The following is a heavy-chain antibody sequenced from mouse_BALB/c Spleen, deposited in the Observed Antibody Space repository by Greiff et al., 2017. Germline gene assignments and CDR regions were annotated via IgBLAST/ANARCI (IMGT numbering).Heavy chain of an antibody. V-gene: IGHV1S81*02. D-gene: IGHD2-4*01. J-gene: IGHJ2*01. CDR3: TRFDYDDYFDY. CDR2: INPSNGGT. CDR1: GYTFTSYY. Sequence: QVQLQQSGAELVKPGASVKLSCKASGYTFTSYYMYWVKQRPGQGLEWIGEINPSNGGTNFNEKFKSKATLTVDKSSSTAYMQLSSLTSEDSAVYYCTRFDYDDYFDYWGQGTTLTVSS.